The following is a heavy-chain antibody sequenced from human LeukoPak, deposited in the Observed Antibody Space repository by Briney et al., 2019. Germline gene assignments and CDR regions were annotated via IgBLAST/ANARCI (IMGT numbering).Heavy chain of an antibody. Sequence: GASVKVSFKASGYTFTSYDINWVRQATGQGLEWMGWMNPNSGNTGYAQKFQGRVTMTRNTAISTAYMELSSLRSEDTAVYYCARGGPPYDFWSGSTAPGNWFDPWGQGTLVTVSS. V-gene: IGHV1-8*01. CDR1: GYTFTSYD. D-gene: IGHD3-3*01. J-gene: IGHJ5*02. CDR2: MNPNSGNT. CDR3: ARGGPPYDFWSGSTAPGNWFDP.